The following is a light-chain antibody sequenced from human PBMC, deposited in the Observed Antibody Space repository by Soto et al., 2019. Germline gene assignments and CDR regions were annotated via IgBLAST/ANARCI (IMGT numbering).Light chain of an antibody. CDR2: DAS. CDR3: QQSYISPWT. V-gene: IGKV1-39*01. J-gene: IGKJ1*01. CDR1: QSIRTY. Sequence: DLQMTQSPSSLSASVGDRVTITCRASQSIRTYLNWYQQKSGNAPRLLTHDASSLQSGVPSRFSGSGSGTDFTLTISSLQPEDFATYYCQQSYISPWTFGQGTKVEIK.